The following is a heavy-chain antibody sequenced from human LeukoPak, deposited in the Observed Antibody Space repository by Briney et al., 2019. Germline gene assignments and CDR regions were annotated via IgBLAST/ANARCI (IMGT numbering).Heavy chain of an antibody. Sequence: GGSLRLSCAASGLTSNNYAMSWVRQAPGKGLEWVAGISVSGGSTFYADSVKGRFTISRDSSKNTLYLQMNSLRAEDTAVYYCAKDAPYCSGGSCYLEFDYWGQGTLVTVSS. CDR2: ISVSGGST. J-gene: IGHJ4*02. CDR1: GLTSNNYA. V-gene: IGHV3-23*01. D-gene: IGHD2-15*01. CDR3: AKDAPYCSGGSCYLEFDY.